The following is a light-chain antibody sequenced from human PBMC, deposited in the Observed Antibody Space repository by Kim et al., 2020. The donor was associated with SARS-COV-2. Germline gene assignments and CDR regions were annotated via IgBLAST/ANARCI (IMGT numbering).Light chain of an antibody. CDR3: YSAADNKGV. CDR2: KDS. Sequence: SVSPGQTARITCSGDVLAKKYARWFQRKPGQAPVLVIYKDSERPSGIPERFSGSSSGTTVALTISGAQVEDEADYDCYSAADNKGVFGTGTKVTVL. CDR1: VLAKKY. V-gene: IGLV3-27*01. J-gene: IGLJ1*01.